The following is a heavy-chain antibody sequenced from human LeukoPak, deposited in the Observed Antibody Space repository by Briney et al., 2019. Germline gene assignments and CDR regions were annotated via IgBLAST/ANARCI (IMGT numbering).Heavy chain of an antibody. CDR1: GFSFNTSGVG. Sequence: SGPTLVNPTQTLTLTCTFSGFSFNTSGVGVGWIRQPSGKALECLGIIYGDDDKRYSPSLKSRLTITKDPSKNQVVLTMTNVDPVDTATYYCAHRYHIVTRRYYFDYWGQGTLVTVSS. J-gene: IGHJ4*02. V-gene: IGHV2-5*02. CDR2: IYGDDDK. CDR3: AHRYHIVTRRYYFDY. D-gene: IGHD6-6*01.